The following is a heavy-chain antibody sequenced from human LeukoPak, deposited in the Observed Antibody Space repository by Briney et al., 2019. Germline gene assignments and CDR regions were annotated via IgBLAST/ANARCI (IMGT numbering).Heavy chain of an antibody. Sequence: ASETLSLTCTVSGGSISSYYWSWIRQPPGKGLEWIGYIYYSGSTNYSPSPKSRLTISVDTSKNQFSLKLSSVTAADTAVYYCARTYGSSGLGYFDLWGRGTLVTVSS. V-gene: IGHV4-59*01. CDR2: IYYSGST. CDR1: GGSISSYY. D-gene: IGHD6-13*01. J-gene: IGHJ2*01. CDR3: ARTYGSSGLGYFDL.